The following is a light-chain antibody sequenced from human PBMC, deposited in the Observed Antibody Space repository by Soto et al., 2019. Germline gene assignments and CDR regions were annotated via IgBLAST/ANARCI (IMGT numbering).Light chain of an antibody. CDR1: SSDVGSYNL. Sequence: QSARTQPASVSGSPGQSITISWTGTSSDVGSYNLVSWYQQHPGKAPKLMIYEGSKRPSGVSNRFSGSKSGNTASLTISGLQAEDEADYYCCSYAGSSTSVVFGGGTKLTVL. CDR3: CSYAGSSTSVV. J-gene: IGLJ2*01. V-gene: IGLV2-23*01. CDR2: EGS.